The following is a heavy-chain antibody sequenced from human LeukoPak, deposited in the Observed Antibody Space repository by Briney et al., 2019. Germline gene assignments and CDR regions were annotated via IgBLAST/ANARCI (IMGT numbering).Heavy chain of an antibody. CDR3: ARGAFNYYDTIGYSNDAFDI. CDR1: GDSISSGGHY. D-gene: IGHD3-22*01. Sequence: PSETLSLTCPVSGDSISSGGHYWNWIRQHPGKGLEWIAYISYSGSTYYNPSLKSRIIISVDTSKSRFSLKLSSVTAADTAVYFCARGAFNYYDTIGYSNDAFDIWGQGTVVTVSS. J-gene: IGHJ3*02. V-gene: IGHV4-31*03. CDR2: ISYSGST.